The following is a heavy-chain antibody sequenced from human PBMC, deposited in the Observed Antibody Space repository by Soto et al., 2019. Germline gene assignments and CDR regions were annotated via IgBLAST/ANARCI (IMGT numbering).Heavy chain of an antibody. CDR3: ARVGGYDAYFYY. D-gene: IGHD5-12*01. V-gene: IGHV1-18*01. J-gene: IGHJ4*01. Sequence: ASVKVSCKASGYNLTSYGLSWVRQAPGQGLEWMGWISPYNGYTKYAHKFLGRVTMTTGTSTSTVYMELRSLRFDDTAVYYCARVGGYDAYFYYWGHGTLVTVSS. CDR1: GYNLTSYG. CDR2: ISPYNGYT.